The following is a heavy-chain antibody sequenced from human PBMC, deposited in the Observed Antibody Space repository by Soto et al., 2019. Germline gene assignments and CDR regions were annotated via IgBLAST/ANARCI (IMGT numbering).Heavy chain of an antibody. V-gene: IGHV1-46*01. CDR1: GYTFTSYY. D-gene: IGHD6-13*01. Sequence: ASVKVSCKASGYTFTSYYMHWVRQAPGHGLEWMGIIDPSGGDTTYAQKFQGRVSMTRDTSTSTVNMDLSSLTSEDTAVYHCAREVSKQQVGQQLVRLYYFDYWGQGTTVTVSS. CDR3: AREVSKQQVGQQLVRLYYFDY. CDR2: IDPSGGDT. J-gene: IGHJ4*02.